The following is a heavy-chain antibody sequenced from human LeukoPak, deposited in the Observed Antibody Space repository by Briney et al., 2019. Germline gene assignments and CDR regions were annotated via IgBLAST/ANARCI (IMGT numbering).Heavy chain of an antibody. CDR1: GGSMSSYY. J-gene: IGHJ4*02. V-gene: IGHV4-59*12. D-gene: IGHD6-13*01. CDR2: IYYSGSA. Sequence: SETLSLTCTVSGGSMSSYYWSWIRQPPGKGLEWIGYIYYSGSAKYSPSLKSRVTISVDTSKNQFSLRLRSVTAADTAVYYCARQIASAGTAGFDFWGQGALVTVSS. CDR3: ARQIASAGTAGFDF.